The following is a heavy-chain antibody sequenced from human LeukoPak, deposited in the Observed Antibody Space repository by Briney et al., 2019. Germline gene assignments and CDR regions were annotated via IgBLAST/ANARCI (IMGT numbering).Heavy chain of an antibody. CDR3: ARVKYYDFWSGYPSRNWFDP. V-gene: IGHV1-2*02. Sequence: ASVKVSCKASGYTFTGYCMHWVRQAPGQGLEWMGWINPNSGGTNYAQKFQGRVTMTRDTSISTAYMELSRLRSDDTAVYYCARVKYYDFWSGYPSRNWFDPWGQGTLVTVSS. CDR2: INPNSGGT. D-gene: IGHD3-3*01. J-gene: IGHJ5*02. CDR1: GYTFTGYC.